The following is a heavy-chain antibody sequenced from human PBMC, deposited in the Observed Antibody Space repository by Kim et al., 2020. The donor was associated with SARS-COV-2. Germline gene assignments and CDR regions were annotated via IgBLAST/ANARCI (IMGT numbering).Heavy chain of an antibody. J-gene: IGHJ4*02. CDR1: GFTFSNAR. CDR2: IKSKTDGGTT. V-gene: IGHV3-15*01. Sequence: GGSLRLSCAASGFTFSNARMSWVRQAPGKGLEWVGRIKSKTDGGTTDYAAPVKGRFTISRDDSKNTLYLQMNSLKTEDTAMYYCTTHYYDSSGYYYVSYWGQGTLVTVSS. CDR3: TTHYYDSSGYYYVSY. D-gene: IGHD3-22*01.